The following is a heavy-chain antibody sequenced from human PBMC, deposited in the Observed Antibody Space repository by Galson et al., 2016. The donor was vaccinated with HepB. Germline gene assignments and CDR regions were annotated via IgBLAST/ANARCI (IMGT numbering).Heavy chain of an antibody. J-gene: IGHJ4*02. CDR3: ARLFCTVTNCAYPRGFDS. Sequence: QSGAEVKKPGESLTISCKASGYTFTAYWIGWLRLVPGKGLEWLGNIHAGDSDTRYNPSFHGPVNISGDKSISTSYVQWSSLRASDSAMYYLARLFCTVTNCAYPRGFDSWGQGTLVTVSS. CDR1: GYTFTAYW. V-gene: IGHV5-51*01. CDR2: IHAGDSDT. D-gene: IGHD2-8*02.